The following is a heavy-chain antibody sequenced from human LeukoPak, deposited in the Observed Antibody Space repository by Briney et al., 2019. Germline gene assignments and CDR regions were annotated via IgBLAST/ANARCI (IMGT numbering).Heavy chain of an antibody. CDR2: ISAYNGNT. CDR1: GYTFTSYG. V-gene: IGHV1-18*01. Sequence: ASVKVSCKASGYTFTSYGISWVRQAPGQGLEWMGWISAYNGNTNYAQKLQGRVTMTTDTSTSTAYVELRSLRSDDTAVYYCARVSSIVGATTLDYWGQGTLVTVSS. D-gene: IGHD1-26*01. CDR3: ARVSSIVGATTLDY. J-gene: IGHJ4*02.